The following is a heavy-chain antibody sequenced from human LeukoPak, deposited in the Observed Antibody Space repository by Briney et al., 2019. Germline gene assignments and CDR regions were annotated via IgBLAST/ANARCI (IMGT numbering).Heavy chain of an antibody. J-gene: IGHJ6*02. Sequence: GGSLRLSCAASGFTVSSNYMSWVRQAPGKGLEWVSAISGSDGRTYYADSVKGRFTISRGNTKNTLYLQMSSLRAEDTAVYYCAKATGSYVLSYYYSMDVWGQGTTVTVSS. CDR2: ISGSDGRT. CDR1: GFTVSSNY. D-gene: IGHD1-26*01. V-gene: IGHV3-23*01. CDR3: AKATGSYVLSYYYSMDV.